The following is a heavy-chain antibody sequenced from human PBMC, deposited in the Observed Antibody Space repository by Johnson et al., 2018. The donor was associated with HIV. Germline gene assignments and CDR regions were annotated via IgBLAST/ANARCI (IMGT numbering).Heavy chain of an antibody. Sequence: QVQLVESGGGVVQPGKSLRLSCAASGFTFSGYAIHWVRQAPGKGLEWVAVIWYDGSNKYYADSVKGRFTISRDNSKNTIYLQMNKLRAEDTAVYFCASQVRGLRLGVDAFDIWGQGTMVTVSS. D-gene: IGHD3-16*01. CDR1: GFTFSGYA. CDR2: IWYDGSNK. CDR3: ASQVRGLRLGVDAFDI. V-gene: IGHV3-33*01. J-gene: IGHJ3*02.